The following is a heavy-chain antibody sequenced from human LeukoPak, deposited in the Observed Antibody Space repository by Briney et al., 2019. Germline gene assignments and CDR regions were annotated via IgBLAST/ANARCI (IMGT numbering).Heavy chain of an antibody. D-gene: IGHD3-22*01. J-gene: IGHJ4*02. Sequence: GGSLRLSCAASGFTFSSYSMNWVRQAPGKGLEWASSISSSSSYIYYADSVKGRFTISRDNAKNSLYLQMNSLRAEDTAVYYCARDEEYYYDSSGYYPPGYWGQGTLVTVSS. CDR2: ISSSSSYI. CDR3: ARDEEYYYDSSGYYPPGY. V-gene: IGHV3-21*01. CDR1: GFTFSSYS.